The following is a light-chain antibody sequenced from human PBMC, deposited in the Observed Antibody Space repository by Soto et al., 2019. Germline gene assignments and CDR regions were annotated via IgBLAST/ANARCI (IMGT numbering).Light chain of an antibody. CDR3: QQGNSFPFT. Sequence: DIPLTHYPSSLAASIVDRIPIXLRASQSISSWLAWYQQMPGKAPKLLIYAASSLQSGVSSRFSGSGSGTDFTLTISSLQPEDFATYYCQQGNSFPFTFGPGTKVDIK. V-gene: IGKV1-12*01. CDR1: QSISSW. J-gene: IGKJ3*01. CDR2: AAS.